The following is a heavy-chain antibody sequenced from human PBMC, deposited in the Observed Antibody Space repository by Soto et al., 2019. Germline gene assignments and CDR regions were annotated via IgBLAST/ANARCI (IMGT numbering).Heavy chain of an antibody. V-gene: IGHV3-23*01. D-gene: IGHD2-15*01. J-gene: IGHJ4*02. CDR1: GFTFSSYA. Sequence: GGSLRLSCAASGFTFSSYAMSWVRQAPGKGLEWVSAISGSGGSTYYADSVKGRFTISRDNSKNTLYLQMNSLRAEDTAVYYCAKDHRYCSSTSCRYCSGGSCYRGFDYWGQGTLVTVSS. CDR2: ISGSGGST. CDR3: AKDHRYCSSTSCRYCSGGSCYRGFDY.